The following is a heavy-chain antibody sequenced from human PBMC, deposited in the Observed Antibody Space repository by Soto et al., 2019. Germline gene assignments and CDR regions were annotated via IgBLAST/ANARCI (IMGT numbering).Heavy chain of an antibody. V-gene: IGHV4-34*01. CDR1: GGSFSGYY. Sequence: PSETLSLTCAVYGGSFSGYYWSWIRQPPGKGLEWIGEINHNYSPSLKSRVTISVDTSKSQFSLKLSSVTAADTAVYYCARGFPHYSSGWYRFDYWGQGSLVTVSS. CDR3: ARGFPHYSSGWYRFDY. CDR2: INH. J-gene: IGHJ4*02. D-gene: IGHD6-19*01.